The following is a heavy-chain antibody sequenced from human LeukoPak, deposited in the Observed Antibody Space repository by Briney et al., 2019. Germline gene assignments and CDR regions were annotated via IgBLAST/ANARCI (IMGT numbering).Heavy chain of an antibody. CDR1: GFTFSSYT. CDR2: ISGSATHI. Sequence: GGSLRLSCAASGFTFSSYTMDWVRQAPGKGLEWVSSISGSATHIYYADSVKGRFTISRDNAKNSVYLQVNSLRAEDTAVYYCARGGLYSGSVSSDLDYWGQGTLVSVSS. V-gene: IGHV3-21*01. D-gene: IGHD3-10*01. CDR3: ARGGLYSGSVSSDLDY. J-gene: IGHJ4*02.